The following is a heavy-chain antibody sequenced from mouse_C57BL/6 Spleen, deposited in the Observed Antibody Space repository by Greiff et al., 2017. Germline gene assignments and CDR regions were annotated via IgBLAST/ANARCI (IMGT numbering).Heavy chain of an antibody. D-gene: IGHD1-1*01. CDR3: ARQGFTSFDY. CDR2: ISSGGSYT. CDR1: GFTFSSYG. Sequence: EVQLVESGGDLVKPGGSLKLSCAASGFTFSSYGMSWVRQTPDKRLEWVATISSGGSYTYYPDSVKGRFTISRDNAKNTLYLQMSSLKSEDTAMYYCARQGFTSFDYWGQGTTLTVSS. J-gene: IGHJ2*01. V-gene: IGHV5-6*01.